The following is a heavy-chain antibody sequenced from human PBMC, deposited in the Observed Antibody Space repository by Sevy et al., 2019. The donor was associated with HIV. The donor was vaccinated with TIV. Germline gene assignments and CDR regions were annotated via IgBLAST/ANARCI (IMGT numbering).Heavy chain of an antibody. J-gene: IGHJ3*02. CDR2: ISGSGDPT. Sequence: GGSLRLSCAASGFTFSYYAMTWVRQAPGKGLEWVSAISGSGDPTYYAGSVKGRFTISRDNSRGTLYLQVNSLRAEDTAIYFCAKEGYRLPGADAIDIWGQGTMVTVSS. CDR3: AKEGYRLPGADAIDI. CDR1: GFTFSYYA. V-gene: IGHV3-23*01. D-gene: IGHD3-16*01.